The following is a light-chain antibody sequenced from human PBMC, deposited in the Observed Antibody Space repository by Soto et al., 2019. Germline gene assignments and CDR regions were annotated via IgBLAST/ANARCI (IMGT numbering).Light chain of an antibody. J-gene: IGKJ4*01. V-gene: IGKV1-39*01. CDR1: QSVSSH. CDR2: AAS. Sequence: DIQMTQSPSSLSASVGDTVTITCRASQSVSSHLNWYQQKPGKAPKLLIYAASSLQSGVPSRFSGSGSGTDFTLTISSLQPEDFATYSCQHSHSTPLTFGGGTKVDIK. CDR3: QHSHSTPLT.